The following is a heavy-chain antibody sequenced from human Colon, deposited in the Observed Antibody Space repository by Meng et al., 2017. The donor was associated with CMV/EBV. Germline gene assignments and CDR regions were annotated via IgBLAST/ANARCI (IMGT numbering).Heavy chain of an antibody. J-gene: IGHJ4*02. D-gene: IGHD3-16*01. V-gene: IGHV3-74*01. CDR2: VIPDGSGT. CDR1: GFTFSSYW. Sequence: GESLKISCAASGFTFSSYWMHWVRQTPGKGLVWVSRVIPDGSGTGYADAVKGRFTISRDNAKNTLYLQMNSLRVEDTAVYYCVSYDWKLPFDRWGQGTLVTVSS. CDR3: VSYDWKLPFDR.